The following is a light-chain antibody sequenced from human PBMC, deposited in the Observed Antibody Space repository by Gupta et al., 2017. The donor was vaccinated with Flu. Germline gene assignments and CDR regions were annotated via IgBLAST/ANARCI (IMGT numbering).Light chain of an antibody. CDR2: KAS. V-gene: IGKV1-5*03. Sequence: VGDRVTITCRASQSISTWLAWYQKKSGKATKLMIFKASTLESGVPSRFSGSGAGTEFTLTISSLHPDDFATYYCQQYDSDSTFGQGTKVEIK. J-gene: IGKJ1*01. CDR1: QSISTW. CDR3: QQYDSDST.